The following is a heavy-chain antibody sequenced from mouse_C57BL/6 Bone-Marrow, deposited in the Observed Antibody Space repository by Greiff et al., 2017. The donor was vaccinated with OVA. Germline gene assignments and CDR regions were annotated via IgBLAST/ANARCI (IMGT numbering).Heavy chain of an antibody. CDR3: ARLSYYVSSFYYAMDY. V-gene: IGHV1-19*01. CDR1: GYTFTDYY. J-gene: IGHJ4*01. CDR2: INPYNGGT. D-gene: IGHD1-1*01. Sequence: VQLQQSGPVLVKPGASVKMSCKASGYTFTDYYMNWVKQSHGKSLEWIGVINPYNGGTSYNQKFKGKATLTVDKSSSTAYMELNSLTSEYSAVYYGARLSYYVSSFYYAMDYWGQGTSVTVSS.